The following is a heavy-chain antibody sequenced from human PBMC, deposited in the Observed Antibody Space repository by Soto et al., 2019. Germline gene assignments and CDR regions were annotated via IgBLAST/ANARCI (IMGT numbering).Heavy chain of an antibody. CDR2: IKQDGSEK. J-gene: IGHJ6*03. D-gene: IGHD2-2*01. V-gene: IGHV3-7*01. Sequence: PAGSLRLSCAASGFTFSSYWISWARQAPGKGLEWVANIKQDGSEKYYVDSVKGRFTISRDNAKNSLYLQMNSLRAEDTAVYYCARGQLYQLNYYYYCMDVWGKGTTVTVS. CDR1: GFTFSSYW. CDR3: ARGQLYQLNYYYYCMDV.